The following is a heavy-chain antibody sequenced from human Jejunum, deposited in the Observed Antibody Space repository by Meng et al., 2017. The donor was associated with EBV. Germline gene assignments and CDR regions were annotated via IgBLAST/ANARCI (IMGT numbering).Heavy chain of an antibody. D-gene: IGHD4-17*01. CDR2: IYHSGST. CDR3: ARGGPDFGDYVPFDY. Sequence: QPQLPESRFVLVKPAQTLALTCAVSGDSINRGAYLWSWIRQPPGKGLEWIGNIYHSGSTYYNPSLKCRVTISVDRSKNQFSLKLTSVTAADTAVYYCARGGPDFGDYVPFDYWGQGTLVTVSS. J-gene: IGHJ4*02. CDR1: GDSINRGAYL. V-gene: IGHV4-30-2*01.